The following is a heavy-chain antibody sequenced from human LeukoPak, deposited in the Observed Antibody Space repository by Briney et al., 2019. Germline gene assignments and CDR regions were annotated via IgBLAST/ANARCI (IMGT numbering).Heavy chain of an antibody. CDR3: ARGLVTGYSYGAKYYFDY. Sequence: SETLSLTCAVYGGSFSGYYWSWIRQPPGKGLEWIGEINHSGSTNYNPSLKSRVTISVDTSKNQFSLKLSSVTAADTAVYYCARGLVTGYSYGAKYYFDYWGQGTLVTVSS. V-gene: IGHV4-34*01. CDR1: GGSFSGYY. D-gene: IGHD5-18*01. CDR2: INHSGST. J-gene: IGHJ4*02.